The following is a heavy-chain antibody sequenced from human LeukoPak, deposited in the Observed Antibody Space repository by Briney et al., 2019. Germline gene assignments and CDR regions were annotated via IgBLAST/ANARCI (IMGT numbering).Heavy chain of an antibody. Sequence: PGGSLRLSCAASGFTFSDYYMSWIRQAPGKGLVWVSYISSSSSYTNYADSVKGRFTISRDNAKNSLYLQMNSLRAEDTAVYYCARERSGSLDYWGQGTLVTVSS. CDR1: GFTFSDYY. J-gene: IGHJ4*02. V-gene: IGHV3-11*05. D-gene: IGHD3-3*01. CDR3: ARERSGSLDY. CDR2: ISSSSSYT.